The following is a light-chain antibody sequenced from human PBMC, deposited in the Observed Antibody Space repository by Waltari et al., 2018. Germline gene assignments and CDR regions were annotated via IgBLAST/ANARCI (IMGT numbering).Light chain of an antibody. J-gene: IGLJ2*01. CDR3: CSYAGSYPYVV. CDR2: DVS. CDR1: SSDVGRYNY. V-gene: IGLV2-11*01. Sequence: QSALTQPRSVSGSPGQSVTISCTGTSSDVGRYNYVPCYHKHPGKDPNLIIHDVSKRPSGVPDRFSGSKSGNTASLTISGLQAEDEADYYCCSYAGSYPYVVFGGGTKLTVL.